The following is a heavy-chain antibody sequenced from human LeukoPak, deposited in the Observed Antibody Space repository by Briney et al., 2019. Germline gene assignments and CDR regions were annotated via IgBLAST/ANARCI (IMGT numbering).Heavy chain of an antibody. CDR1: GGTFSSYA. Sequence: ASVKVSCKASGGTFSSYAISWVRQAPGQGLEWMGGIIPIFGTANYAQKFQGRVTITADESTSTAYMELSSLRSEDTAVYYCARDSDVYDSSGYYAFDIWGQGTMVTVSS. CDR3: ARDSDVYDSSGYYAFDI. CDR2: IIPIFGTA. V-gene: IGHV1-69*13. J-gene: IGHJ3*02. D-gene: IGHD3-22*01.